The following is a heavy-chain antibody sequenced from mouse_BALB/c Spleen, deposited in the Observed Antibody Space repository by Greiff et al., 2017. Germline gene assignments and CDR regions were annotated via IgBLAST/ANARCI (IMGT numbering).Heavy chain of an antibody. CDR2: IWGDGST. J-gene: IGHJ3*01. V-gene: IGHV2-6-7*01. CDR1: GFSLTGYG. CDR3: ARGYYYGSSYLAY. Sequence: VQLQESGPGLVAPSQSLSITCTVSGFSLTGYGVNWVRQPPGKGLEWLGMIWGDGSTDYNSALKSRLSISKDNSKSQVFLKMNSLQTDDTARYYCARGYYYGSSYLAYWGQGTLVTVSA. D-gene: IGHD1-1*01.